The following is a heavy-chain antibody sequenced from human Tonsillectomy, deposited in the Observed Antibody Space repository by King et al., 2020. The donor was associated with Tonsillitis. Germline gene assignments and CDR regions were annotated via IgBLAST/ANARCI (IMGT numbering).Heavy chain of an antibody. CDR2: IYWDDDK. J-gene: IGHJ4*02. CDR3: AHERLLDAEGGFDY. Sequence: QFTLKESGPTLVKPKQTLTLTCTFSGFSLNTTAVGVGWIRQPPGKALEWLALIYWDDDKRYSPSLKSRLTIPKETSKSQVVLTMTNMDPVDTATYYCAHERLLDAEGGFDYWGQGTLVTVSS. CDR1: GFSLNTTAVG. V-gene: IGHV2-5*02. D-gene: IGHD2-15*01.